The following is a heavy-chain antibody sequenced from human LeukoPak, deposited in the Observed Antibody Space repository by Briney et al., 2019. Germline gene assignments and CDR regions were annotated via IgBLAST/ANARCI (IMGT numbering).Heavy chain of an antibody. CDR3: TRSPPWGDVSVYHFDY. Sequence: PGGSLRLSCAASGFTFSSYGMHWVRQAPGKGLEWVAVISYDGSNKYYADSVKGRFTISRDNSKNTLYLQMNSLRAEDTAVYYCTRSPPWGDVSVYHFDYGGQGPWVTVSS. CDR1: GFTFSSYG. D-gene: IGHD5/OR15-5a*01. J-gene: IGHJ4*02. V-gene: IGHV3-30*03. CDR2: ISYDGSNK.